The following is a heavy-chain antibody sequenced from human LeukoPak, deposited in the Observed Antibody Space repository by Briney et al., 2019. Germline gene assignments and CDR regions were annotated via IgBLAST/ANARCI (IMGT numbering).Heavy chain of an antibody. CDR3: ARDKGVYCSSTSCDMSWFDP. CDR2: IKQDGSEK. D-gene: IGHD2-2*02. CDR1: GFTFSSYW. Sequence: GGSLRLSCAASGFTFSSYWMSWVRQAPGKGLEWVANIKQDGSEKYYVDSVKGRFTISRDNAKNSLYLQMNSLRAEDTAVYYCARDKGVYCSSTSCDMSWFDPWGQGTLVTVSS. J-gene: IGHJ5*02. V-gene: IGHV3-7*01.